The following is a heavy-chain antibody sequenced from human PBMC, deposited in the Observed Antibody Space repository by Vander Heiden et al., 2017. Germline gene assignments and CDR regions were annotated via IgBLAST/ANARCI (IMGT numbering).Heavy chain of an antibody. Sequence: EVQLVQSGAAAKKPGESRKIACKGSGYSFGSYWIGWVRQMTGKGLEWMGVIYPGDSDVRYSPSFEGQVTISADKSINTAYLQWNSLKASDTAIYYCARQEIQLSFTMGRGGWFDPWGQGTLVTVSS. V-gene: IGHV5-51*01. D-gene: IGHD3-10*01. CDR3: ARQEIQLSFTMGRGGWFDP. CDR2: IYPGDSDV. CDR1: GYSFGSYW. J-gene: IGHJ5*02.